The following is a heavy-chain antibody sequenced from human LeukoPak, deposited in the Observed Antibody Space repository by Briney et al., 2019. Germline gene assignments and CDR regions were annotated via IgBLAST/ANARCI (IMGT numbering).Heavy chain of an antibody. CDR1: GGSISSYY. Sequence: SETLSLTCTVSGGSISSYYWSWIRQHPGKGLEWIGYIYYSGSTYYNPSLKSRVTISVDTSKNQFSLKLSSVTAADTAVYYCASGTTLTGYYGWGQGTLVTVSS. D-gene: IGHD3-9*01. V-gene: IGHV4-59*06. CDR2: IYYSGST. CDR3: ASGTTLTGYYG. J-gene: IGHJ4*02.